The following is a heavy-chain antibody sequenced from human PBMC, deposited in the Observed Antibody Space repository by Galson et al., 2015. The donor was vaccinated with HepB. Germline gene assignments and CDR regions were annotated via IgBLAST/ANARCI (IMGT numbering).Heavy chain of an antibody. D-gene: IGHD4-23*01. CDR3: ARRRYGGTIDY. V-gene: IGHV1-18*04. CDR1: GYSFTSYG. CDR2: ITTYNGDT. Sequence: SVKVSCKASGYSFTSYGLNWVRQAPGQGLEWMGRITTYNGDTRYGHNFHDRVIMTTDTSTTTAFMELRSLRSNDTAVYYCARRRYGGTIDYWGQGTLVTVSS. J-gene: IGHJ4*02.